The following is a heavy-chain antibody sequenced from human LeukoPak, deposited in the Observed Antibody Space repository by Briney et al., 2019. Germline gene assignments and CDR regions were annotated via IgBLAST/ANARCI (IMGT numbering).Heavy chain of an antibody. CDR1: GYTFTSYG. D-gene: IGHD4-23*01. Sequence: ASVKVSCKASGYTFTSYGISWVRQAPGHGLEWMGWISAYNGNTNYGQKIQGRVTMTTDTSTRTAYMELRSLRSDDTAVYYCARSNWATVVKLYQTDFDYWGQGTLVTVSS. V-gene: IGHV1-18*01. J-gene: IGHJ4*02. CDR2: ISAYNGNT. CDR3: ARSNWATVVKLYQTDFDY.